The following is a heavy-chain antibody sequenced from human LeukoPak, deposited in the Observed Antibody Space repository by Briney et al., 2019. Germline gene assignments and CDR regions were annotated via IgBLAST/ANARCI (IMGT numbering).Heavy chain of an antibody. D-gene: IGHD5-12*01. J-gene: IGHJ6*02. CDR2: IYHSGST. CDR3: ARDYEDLDGMDV. CDR1: GYSISSGYY. Sequence: SETLSLTCTVSGYSISSGYYWGWIRQPPGKGLEWIGSIYHSGSTYYNPSLKSRVTISVDTSKNQFSLKLSSVTAADTAVYYCARDYEDLDGMDVWGQGTTVTVSS. V-gene: IGHV4-38-2*02.